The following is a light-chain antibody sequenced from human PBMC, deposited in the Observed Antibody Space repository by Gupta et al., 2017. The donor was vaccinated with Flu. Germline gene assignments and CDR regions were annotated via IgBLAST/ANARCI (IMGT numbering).Light chain of an antibody. V-gene: IGKV3-15*01. J-gene: IGKJ2*01. CDR2: GAS. CDR3: HQYNNWPPHT. CDR1: QNINYD. Sequence: VLTQSPATLSVSPGARAPISCRASQNINYDLAWYQQNPGQAPRLLIYGASTRATGGAARFIGSGSGTEFTSTISSLQSEDVAVFYCHQYNNWPPHTFGQGTKLEIQ.